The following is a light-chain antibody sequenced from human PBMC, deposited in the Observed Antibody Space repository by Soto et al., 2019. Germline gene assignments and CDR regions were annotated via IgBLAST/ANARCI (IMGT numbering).Light chain of an antibody. Sequence: DIVLTQSPLSLPVTPGEPASISCRSSQSLLQSNGNNHVDWYLQRPGQSPQLLLYLASSRASGGPDRLSGSGSGTEFSLEIIRVEAEDVGVYFCLQAAQSPLTFGQGTRLQIK. CDR2: LAS. J-gene: IGKJ5*01. V-gene: IGKV2-28*01. CDR3: LQAAQSPLT. CDR1: QSLLQSNGNNH.